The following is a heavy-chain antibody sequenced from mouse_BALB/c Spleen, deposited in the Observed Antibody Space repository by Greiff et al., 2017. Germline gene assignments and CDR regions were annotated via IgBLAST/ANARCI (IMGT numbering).Heavy chain of an antibody. CDR2: ISSGGSYT. V-gene: IGHV5-9-4*01. J-gene: IGHJ4*01. CDR3: AREYCNYYDMDY. CDR1: GFTFSSYA. Sequence: DVMLVESGGGLVKPGGSLKLSCAASGFTFSSYAMSWVRQSPEKRLEWVAEISSGGSYTYYPDTVTGRFTISRDNAKNTLYLEMSSLRAEDTAMYYCAREYCNYYDMDYWGQGTSVTVSS.